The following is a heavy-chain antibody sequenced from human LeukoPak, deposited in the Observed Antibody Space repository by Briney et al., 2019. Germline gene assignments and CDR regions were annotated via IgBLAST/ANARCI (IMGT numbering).Heavy chain of an antibody. D-gene: IGHD5-12*01. Sequence: GGSLRLSCAASGFTFSSYAMSWVRQAPGKGLEWVSGFSGSGGSTYYADSVKGRFTISRDNSKNTLYLQMNSLRVEDTALYYCARYSESYHAIDYWGQGTLVTVSS. V-gene: IGHV3-23*01. CDR2: FSGSGGST. J-gene: IGHJ4*02. CDR1: GFTFSSYA. CDR3: ARYSESYHAIDY.